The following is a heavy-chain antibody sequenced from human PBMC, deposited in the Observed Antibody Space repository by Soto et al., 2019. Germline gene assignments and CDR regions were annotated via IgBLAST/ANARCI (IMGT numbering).Heavy chain of an antibody. CDR3: ARIGRTRPLSVAGTLDYYYYGMDV. D-gene: IGHD6-19*01. CDR2: IDWDDDK. Sequence: SGPTLVNPTQTLTLTCTFSGFSLSTSGMCVSWIRQPPGKAPEWLALIDWDDDKYYSTSLRTRLTISKDTSKNHVVLTMTNMDPVATATYYCARIGRTRPLSVAGTLDYYYYGMDVWGQGTTVTVSS. J-gene: IGHJ6*02. V-gene: IGHV2-70*01. CDR1: GFSLSTSGMC.